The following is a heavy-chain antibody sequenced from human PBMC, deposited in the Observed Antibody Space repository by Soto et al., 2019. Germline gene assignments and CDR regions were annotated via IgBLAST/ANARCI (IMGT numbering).Heavy chain of an antibody. J-gene: IGHJ4*02. CDR3: ARDPVGAPHFDY. D-gene: IGHD1-26*01. CDR2: IYYIGRT. V-gene: IGHV4-59*01. CDR1: DSISTYY. Sequence: SETLSLTCNVDSISTYYWNWIRQLPGEGLEWIGYIYYIGRTNYNPSLRSRVTISIDTSKNQFSLKLSSVTAADTAVYYCARDPVGAPHFDYWGQGALVTVSS.